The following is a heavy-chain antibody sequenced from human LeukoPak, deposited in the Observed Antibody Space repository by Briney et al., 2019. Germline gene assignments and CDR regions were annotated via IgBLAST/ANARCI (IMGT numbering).Heavy chain of an antibody. CDR1: GYTFLSYL. V-gene: IGHV1-24*01. D-gene: IGHD5-18*01. CDR3: ATAMTAMVTYYFDY. CDR2: FDPEDGET. J-gene: IGHJ4*02. Sequence: GASVKVSCKASGYTFLSYLITWVRQAPGKGLEGMGGFDPEDGETIYAQKFQGRVTMTEDTSTDTAYMELSSLRSEDTAVYYCATAMTAMVTYYFDYWGQGTLVTVSS.